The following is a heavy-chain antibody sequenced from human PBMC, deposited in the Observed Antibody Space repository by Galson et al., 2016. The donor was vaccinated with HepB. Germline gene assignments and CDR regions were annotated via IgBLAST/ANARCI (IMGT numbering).Heavy chain of an antibody. D-gene: IGHD5-12*01. Sequence: TLSLTCTVSGGSISSGGYYWSWIRQPPGKGLEWIGYIYFSGYTSYNPSLKSRVTISVDTSKNQFSLKLTSVTAADTAVYYCVRDKRGYDFHDAFDYWGQGTLVTVSS. V-gene: IGHV4-30-4*08. CDR1: GGSISSGGYY. J-gene: IGHJ4*02. CDR2: IYFSGYT. CDR3: VRDKRGYDFHDAFDY.